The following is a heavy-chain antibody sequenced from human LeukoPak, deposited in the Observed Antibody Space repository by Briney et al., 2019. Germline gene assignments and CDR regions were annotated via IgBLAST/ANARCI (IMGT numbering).Heavy chain of an antibody. J-gene: IGHJ4*02. D-gene: IGHD5-12*01. CDR1: GYTFTSHS. CDR2: INPNSGGT. CDR3: ARDGNVDIVATAD. Sequence: GASVKVSCKTSGYTFTSHSISWVRQAPGQGLEWMGWINPNSGGTNYAQKFQGRVTMTRDTSISTAYMELSRLRSDDTAVYYCARDGNVDIVATADWGQGTLVTVSS. V-gene: IGHV1-2*02.